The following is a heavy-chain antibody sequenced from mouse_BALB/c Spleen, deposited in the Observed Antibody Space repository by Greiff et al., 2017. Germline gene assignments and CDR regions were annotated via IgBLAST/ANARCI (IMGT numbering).Heavy chain of an antibody. Sequence: EVQLVESGGGLVQPGGSRKLSCAASGFTFSSFGMHWVRQAPGKGLEWVAYISSGSSTIYYADTVKGRFTISRNNHKNTQFLQMTRLRSEDTAMYYCARREGRLDSDAMDYWGQGTSVTVSS. J-gene: IGHJ4*01. CDR1: GFTFSSFG. CDR2: ISSGSSTI. V-gene: IGHV5-17*02. D-gene: IGHD2-13*01. CDR3: ARREGRLDSDAMDY.